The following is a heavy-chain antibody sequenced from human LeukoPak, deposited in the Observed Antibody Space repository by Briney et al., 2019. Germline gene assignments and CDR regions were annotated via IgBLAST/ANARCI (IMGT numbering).Heavy chain of an antibody. CDR1: GYTFTSYA. J-gene: IGHJ4*02. CDR2: INAGNGNT. D-gene: IGHD3-10*01. V-gene: IGHV1-3*01. CDR3: ARDRAMVRGVISPY. Sequence: ASVKVSCKASGYTFTSYAMHWVRQAPGQGLEWMGWINAGNGNTKYSQKFQGRVTITRDTSASTAYMELSSLRSEDTAVYYCARDRAMVRGVISPYWGQGTLVTVSS.